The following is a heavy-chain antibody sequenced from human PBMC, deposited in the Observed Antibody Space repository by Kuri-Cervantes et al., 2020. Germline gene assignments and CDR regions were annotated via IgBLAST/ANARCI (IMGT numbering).Heavy chain of an antibody. D-gene: IGHD3-3*01. Sequence: ASVKVSCKASGYTFTSYDINWVRQATGLGLEWMGWMNPNSGNTGYAQKFQGRVTMTRDTSISTAYMELSSLRSEDTAVYYCARGYMVGPLEWLLVYWGQGTLVTVSS. CDR3: ARGYMVGPLEWLLVY. CDR2: MNPNSGNT. CDR1: GYTFTSYD. J-gene: IGHJ4*02. V-gene: IGHV1-8*02.